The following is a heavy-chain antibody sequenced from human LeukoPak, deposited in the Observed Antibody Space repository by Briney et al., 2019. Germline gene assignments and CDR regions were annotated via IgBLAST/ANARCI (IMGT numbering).Heavy chain of an antibody. CDR2: IYYSGST. CDR3: ARVDRVENYFDY. V-gene: IGHV4-59*01. D-gene: IGHD5-12*01. Sequence: SETLSLTCTVSGGSINSYYWSWIRQPPGKGLEWIGYIYYSGSTNYNPSHKSRVTISVDTSKNQFSLKLSSVTAADTAVYYCARVDRVENYFDYWGQGTLVTVSS. CDR1: GGSINSYY. J-gene: IGHJ4*02.